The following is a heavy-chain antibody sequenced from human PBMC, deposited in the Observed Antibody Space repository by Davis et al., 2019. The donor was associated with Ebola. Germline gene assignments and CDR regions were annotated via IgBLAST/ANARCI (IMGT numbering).Heavy chain of an antibody. CDR3: ARWDGGLDY. CDR2: IIPFFGTS. V-gene: IGHV1-69*13. J-gene: IGHJ4*02. D-gene: IGHD3-16*01. Sequence: SVKVSCKTSGGTFNTYGISWVRQAPGQGLEWMGGIIPFFGTSNYAQKFQGRVTISADESTSTVYMELSSLKPEDTAVYYCARWDGGLDYWGQGTLVTVSS. CDR1: GGTFNTYG.